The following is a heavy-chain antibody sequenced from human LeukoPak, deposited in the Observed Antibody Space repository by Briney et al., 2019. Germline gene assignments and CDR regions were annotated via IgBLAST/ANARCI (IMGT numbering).Heavy chain of an antibody. Sequence: SETLSLTCTVSGGSTSDYYWSWIRQPPGKGLEWIGYIYYTGSTNYNPSPKSRVTMSVDTSKNQFSLKLTSVTAADSAVYYCARLWSGGSSPDYWGQGTLVTVSS. CDR3: ARLWSGGSSPDY. CDR1: GGSTSDYY. V-gene: IGHV4-59*08. D-gene: IGHD2-15*01. J-gene: IGHJ4*02. CDR2: IYYTGST.